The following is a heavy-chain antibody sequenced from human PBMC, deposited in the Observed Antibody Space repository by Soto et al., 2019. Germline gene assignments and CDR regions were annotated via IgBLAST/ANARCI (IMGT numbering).Heavy chain of an antibody. Sequence: QVQLVQSGAEVKKPGSSVKVSCLASRGTFNRYAINWVRQAPGHGLEWLGALVPQFGTPNYAQKFQDRVTIVADESTNTTSMELRGLTSDDTAVYYCALQTLDTPMVPFDVWGPGTLVTVSS. J-gene: IGHJ4*02. CDR1: RGTFNRYA. CDR3: ALQTLDTPMVPFDV. CDR2: LVPQFGTP. V-gene: IGHV1-69*19. D-gene: IGHD5-18*01.